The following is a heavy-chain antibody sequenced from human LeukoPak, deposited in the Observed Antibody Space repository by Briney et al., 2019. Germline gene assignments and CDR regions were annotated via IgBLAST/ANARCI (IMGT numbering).Heavy chain of an antibody. D-gene: IGHD1-7*01. Sequence: SETLSLTCAVYGGSFSGYYWSWIRQPPGKGLEWIGEINHSGSTNYNPSLKSRVTISVDTSKNQFSLKLSSATAADTAVYYCARGLTGTIPHDYWGQEPWSPSPQ. CDR1: GGSFSGYY. J-gene: IGHJ4*01. CDR2: INHSGST. V-gene: IGHV4-34*01. CDR3: ARGLTGTIPHDY.